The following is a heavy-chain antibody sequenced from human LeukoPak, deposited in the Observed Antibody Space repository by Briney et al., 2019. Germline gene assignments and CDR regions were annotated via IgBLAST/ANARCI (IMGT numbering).Heavy chain of an antibody. CDR2: IYHIGTT. CDR1: GYSISRGYY. V-gene: IGHV4-38-2*01. D-gene: IGHD3-22*01. CDR3: ARVQNEDYYDSSGYSPFDY. Sequence: SETLSLTCAVSGYSISRGYYWGWIRQSPGKGLEWIGSIYHIGTTYYNPSLQSRVTISLDSSRNQFSLKLESLTAADTAVYYCARVQNEDYYDSSGYSPFDYWGQGTLVTVSS. J-gene: IGHJ4*02.